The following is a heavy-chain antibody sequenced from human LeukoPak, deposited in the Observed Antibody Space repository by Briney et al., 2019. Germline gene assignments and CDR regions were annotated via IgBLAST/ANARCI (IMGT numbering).Heavy chain of an antibody. CDR3: ARDRQLVLEDWFDP. CDR2: INPNSGGT. CDR1: GGTFSSYA. V-gene: IGHV1-2*02. D-gene: IGHD6-6*01. Sequence: ASVKVSCKASGGTFSSYAISWVRQAPGQGLEWMGWINPNSGGTNYAQKFQGRVTMTRDTSISTAYMELSRLRSDDTAVYYCARDRQLVLEDWFDPWGQGTLVTVSS. J-gene: IGHJ5*02.